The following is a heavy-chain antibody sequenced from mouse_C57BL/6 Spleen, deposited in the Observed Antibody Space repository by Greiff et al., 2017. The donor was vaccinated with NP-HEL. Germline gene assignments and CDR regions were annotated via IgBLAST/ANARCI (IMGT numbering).Heavy chain of an antibody. D-gene: IGHD3-2*02. CDR1: GYTFTSYW. Sequence: VQLQQSGAELVKPGASVKMSCKASGYTFTSYWITWVKQRPGQGLEWIGDIYPGSGSTTYNEKFKSKATLTVDTSSSTAYMQLSSLTSEDSAVYYCARAEPAQATWVDYWGQGTTLTVSA. V-gene: IGHV1-55*01. CDR2: IYPGSGST. CDR3: ARAEPAQATWVDY. J-gene: IGHJ2*01.